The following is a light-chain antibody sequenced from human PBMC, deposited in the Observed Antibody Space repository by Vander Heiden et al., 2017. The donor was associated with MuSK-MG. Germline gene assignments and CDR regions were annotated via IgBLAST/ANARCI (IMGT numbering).Light chain of an antibody. CDR2: AVS. CDR3: QQLRTYPLT. V-gene: IGKV1-9*01. J-gene: IGKJ4*01. CDR1: QGISSY. Sequence: DIQLTQSPSFLSASVGDRVTITCRASQGISSYFAWYQQKPGKAPKLLIYAVSILQSGVPSRFSGSGSGTEFTLTINSLQPEDFATYYCQQLRTYPLTFGGGTKVEIK.